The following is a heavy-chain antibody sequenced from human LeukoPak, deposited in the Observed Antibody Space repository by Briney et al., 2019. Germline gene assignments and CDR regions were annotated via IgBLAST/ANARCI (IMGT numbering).Heavy chain of an antibody. CDR2: IYTSGST. V-gene: IGHV4-4*09. CDR3: ARQYGRSWGIYNWFDP. J-gene: IGHJ5*02. CDR1: GGSISSYY. Sequence: PSETLSLTCTVSGGSISSYYWSWIRQPPGKGLEWIGYIYTSGSTNYNPSLKSRVTISVDTSKNQFSLKLSSVTAADTAVYYCARQYGRSWGIYNWFDPWGQGTLVTVSS. D-gene: IGHD6-13*01.